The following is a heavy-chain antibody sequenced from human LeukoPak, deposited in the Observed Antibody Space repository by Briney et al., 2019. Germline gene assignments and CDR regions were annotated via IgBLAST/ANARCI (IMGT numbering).Heavy chain of an antibody. D-gene: IGHD4/OR15-4a*01. CDR3: APIGAGY. J-gene: IGHJ4*02. CDR1: GLTFRNYW. CDR2: INSDGTIT. Sequence: PGGSLRLSCAPSGLTFRNYWMLWVGQAPGKGLVWVSRINSDGTITNYADSVKGRFTVTRDNAKNTMYLQTNSLRVEDTAVYYCAPIGAGYRGQGTLVTVSS. V-gene: IGHV3-74*01.